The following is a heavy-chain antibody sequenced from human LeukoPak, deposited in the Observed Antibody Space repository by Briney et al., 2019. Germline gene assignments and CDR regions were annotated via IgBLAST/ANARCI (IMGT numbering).Heavy chain of an antibody. CDR1: GFTFSSYA. J-gene: IGHJ3*02. V-gene: IGHV3-30*04. CDR2: ISYDGSNK. CDR3: AKGHTGYDAFDI. Sequence: GGSLRLSCAASGFTFSSYAMHWVRQAPGKGLEWVAVISYDGSNKYYADSVKGRFTISRDNSKNTLYLQMNSLRAEDTAVYYCAKGHTGYDAFDIWGQGTMVTVSS. D-gene: IGHD3-9*01.